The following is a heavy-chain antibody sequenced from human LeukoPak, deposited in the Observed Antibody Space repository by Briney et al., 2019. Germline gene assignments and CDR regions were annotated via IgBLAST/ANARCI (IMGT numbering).Heavy chain of an antibody. V-gene: IGHV3-66*02. J-gene: IGHJ4*02. D-gene: IGHD2-15*01. CDR2: IYSGGST. CDR3: ARGVVVAAIFDD. Sequence: PGGSLRLSCAPSGFTVNSNYMSWVRQAPGKGLEWVSVIYSGGSTYYADSVKGRFTISRDNSENTLYLQMNSLRAEDTAVYYCARGVVVAAIFDDWGQGTLVTVSS. CDR1: GFTVNSNY.